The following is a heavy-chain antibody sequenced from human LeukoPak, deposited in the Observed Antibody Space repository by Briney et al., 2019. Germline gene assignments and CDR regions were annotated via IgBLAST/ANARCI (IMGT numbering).Heavy chain of an antibody. Sequence: SETLSLTCTVSGGSVSSGNYYWSWIRQPPGKGLEWIGYIYYSGSTNYNPSLKSRVTISVDTSKNQFSLKLSSVAAADTAVYYCARDPSGYFNYWGQGTLATVSS. CDR3: ARDPSGYFNY. J-gene: IGHJ4*02. D-gene: IGHD3-22*01. CDR1: GGSVSSGNYY. V-gene: IGHV4-61*01. CDR2: IYYSGST.